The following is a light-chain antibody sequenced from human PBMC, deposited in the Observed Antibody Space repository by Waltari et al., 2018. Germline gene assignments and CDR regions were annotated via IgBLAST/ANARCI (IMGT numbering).Light chain of an antibody. V-gene: IGKV3-20*01. J-gene: IGKJ1*01. CDR1: QSVSRY. CDR2: GAS. Sequence: IALTQSPGTLSLSPGERATLSCRASQSVSRYLAWYQQKPGQAPRLLIYGASTRATCIPDRFSGSGSGTDFSLTISRLEPEGFAVYFCQHHVGLPATFGQGTKVEIK. CDR3: QHHVGLPAT.